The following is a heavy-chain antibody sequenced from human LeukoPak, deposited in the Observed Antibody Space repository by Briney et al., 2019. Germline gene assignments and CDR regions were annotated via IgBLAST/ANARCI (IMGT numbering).Heavy chain of an antibody. CDR2: INPNSGGT. D-gene: IGHD3-22*01. Sequence: ASVNVSCKASGYTFTGYYMHWVRQAPGQGLEWMGWINPNSGGTNYAQKFQGWVTMTRDTSISTAYMELSRLRSDDTAVYYCARDLTYYYDSSGYYSLVYWGQGTLVTVSS. CDR3: ARDLTYYYDSSGYYSLVY. CDR1: GYTFTGYY. J-gene: IGHJ4*02. V-gene: IGHV1-2*04.